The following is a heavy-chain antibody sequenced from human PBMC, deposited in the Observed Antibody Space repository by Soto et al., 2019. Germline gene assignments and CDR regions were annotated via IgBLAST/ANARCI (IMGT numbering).Heavy chain of an antibody. CDR1: GESFIGYY. J-gene: IGHJ5*02. CDR2: INHRGST. CDR3: ARTDIVTTNWFDP. V-gene: IGHV4-34*02. D-gene: IGHD5-12*01. Sequence: QVHLQQWGAGLLKPSETLSLTCAVYGESFIGYYWTWIRQPPGKGLEWIGEINHRGSTNYNPSLKSRVTISIDTSKHQFSLQLTSVTAADTSVYYCARTDIVTTNWFDPWGQGTLVSVSS.